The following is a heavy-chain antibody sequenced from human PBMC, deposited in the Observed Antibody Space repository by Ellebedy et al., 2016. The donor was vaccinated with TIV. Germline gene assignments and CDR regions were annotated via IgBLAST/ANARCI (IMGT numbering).Heavy chain of an antibody. Sequence: GGSLRLXCAASGFTFSSSGMHWVRQAPGEGLEWVAVIWYDGSNKYYADSVKGRFTISRDNSKNTLFLQMNSLRAEDTAVYYCARDHQGSSFLPDYWGQGTLVTVSS. CDR3: ARDHQGSSFLPDY. CDR2: IWYDGSNK. CDR1: GFTFSSSG. V-gene: IGHV3-33*01. J-gene: IGHJ4*02. D-gene: IGHD6-13*01.